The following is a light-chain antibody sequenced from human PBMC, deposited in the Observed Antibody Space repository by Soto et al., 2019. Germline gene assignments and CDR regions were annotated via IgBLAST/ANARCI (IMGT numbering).Light chain of an antibody. CDR1: SSDVGGYNY. Sequence: QSVLTQPASVSGSPGQSITISCTGSSSDVGGYNYVSWYQQHPGKAPKLMIYDVSNRPSGVSNRFSGYKSGNTASLTISGLQAEDEADYYCSSYTSSSPYVVFGGGTKLTVL. J-gene: IGLJ2*01. CDR3: SSYTSSSPYVV. V-gene: IGLV2-14*01. CDR2: DVS.